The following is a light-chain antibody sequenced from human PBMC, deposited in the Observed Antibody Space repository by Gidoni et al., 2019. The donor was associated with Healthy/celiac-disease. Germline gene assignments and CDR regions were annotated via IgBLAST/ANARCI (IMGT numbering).Light chain of an antibody. CDR3: QQYGSSPSLT. V-gene: IGKV3-20*01. CDR2: GAS. Sequence: EIVLTQSPGTLSLSPGERATLSCRASQSVSSSYLAWYQQKPGQAPRLLIYGASSRATGIPDSFSGSGSGTDFTLTISRLEPEDFAVYYCQQYGSSPSLTFGGXTKVEIK. CDR1: QSVSSSY. J-gene: IGKJ4*01.